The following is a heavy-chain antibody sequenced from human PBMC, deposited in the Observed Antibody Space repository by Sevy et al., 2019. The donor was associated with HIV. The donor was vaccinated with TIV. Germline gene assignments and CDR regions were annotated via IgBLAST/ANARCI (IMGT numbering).Heavy chain of an antibody. CDR1: GGSFSGYY. CDR3: ARHCSSTSCSHAFDI. J-gene: IGHJ3*02. Sequence: SETRSLTCAVYGGSFSGYYWSWIRQPPGKGLEWIGEINHSGSTNYNPSLKSRVTISVDKSKNQFSLKLSSVTAADTAVFYCARHCSSTSCSHAFDIWGQGTMVTVSS. D-gene: IGHD2-2*01. CDR2: INHSGST. V-gene: IGHV4-34*01.